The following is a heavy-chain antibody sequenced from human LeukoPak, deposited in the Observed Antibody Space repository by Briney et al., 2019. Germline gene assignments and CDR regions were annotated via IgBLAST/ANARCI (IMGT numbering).Heavy chain of an antibody. D-gene: IGHD3-22*01. CDR2: IKQDGSEK. CDR3: VRDLYRIVVVPHYFDY. V-gene: IGHV3-7*01. CDR1: GFTFSGYW. Sequence: GESLRLSCAASGFTFSGYWMSWDRQAPGKGLEWVANIKQDGSEKYYVDSVKGRFTISRDNAKNSLYLQMNSLRAEDTAVYYCVRDLYRIVVVPHYFDYWGQGTLVTVSS. J-gene: IGHJ4*02.